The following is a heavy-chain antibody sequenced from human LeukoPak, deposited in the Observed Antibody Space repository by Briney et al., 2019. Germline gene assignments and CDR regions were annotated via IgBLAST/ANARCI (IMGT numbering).Heavy chain of an antibody. CDR1: DGAITGYY. V-gene: IGHV4-59*01. CDR3: ARGYSTSWTYYFDY. CDR2: THYGGTT. D-gene: IGHD6-13*01. Sequence: SETLSLTCTVSDGAITGYYWGWIRQPPGRGLDWVGHTHYGGTTNYNPSLKSRVTISVDTSKNQFSLKVTSVTAADTAVYYCARGYSTSWTYYFDYWGQGALVTVSS. J-gene: IGHJ4*02.